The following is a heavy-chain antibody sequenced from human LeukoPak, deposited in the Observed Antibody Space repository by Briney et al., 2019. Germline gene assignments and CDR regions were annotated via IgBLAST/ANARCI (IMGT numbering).Heavy chain of an antibody. CDR2: IIPILGIA. Sequence: GASVKVSCKASGGTFSSYTISWVRQAPGQGLEWMGRIIPILGIANYAQKFQGRITITADKSTSTAYMELSSLRSEDTAVYYCARGPHYGEGYWGQGTLVTVPS. D-gene: IGHD4-17*01. J-gene: IGHJ4*02. CDR3: ARGPHYGEGY. CDR1: GGTFSSYT. V-gene: IGHV1-69*02.